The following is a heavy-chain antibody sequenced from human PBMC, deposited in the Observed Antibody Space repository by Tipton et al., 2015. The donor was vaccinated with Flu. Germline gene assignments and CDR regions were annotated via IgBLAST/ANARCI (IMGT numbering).Heavy chain of an antibody. CDR3: ATELPVGVSPFDY. V-gene: IGHV3-30*04. D-gene: IGHD1-26*01. Sequence: SLRLSCAASGFTFNKYAMHWVRQAPGKGLEWVAVISHDVSDKYYADSVKGRFTISRDNSKKTLYMQMNSLRAEDTAVCYCATELPVGVSPFDYWGQGTLVTVSS. CDR1: GFTFNKYA. CDR2: ISHDVSDK. J-gene: IGHJ4*02.